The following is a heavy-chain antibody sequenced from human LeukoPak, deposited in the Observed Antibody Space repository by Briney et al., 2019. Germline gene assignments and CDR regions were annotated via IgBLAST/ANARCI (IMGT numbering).Heavy chain of an antibody. D-gene: IGHD3-22*01. V-gene: IGHV1-2*06. CDR3: ARAYYNSTGYFYSNVFDY. J-gene: IGHJ4*02. CDR1: GYDFINYG. CDR2: INPNSGGT. Sequence: ASVKVSCKASGYDFINYGISWVRQAPGQGLEWMGRINPNSGGTEYAQKFQGRVTMTSDTSISTAYMELSRLRSDDTAVYYCARAYYNSTGYFYSNVFDYWGQGTLVTVSS.